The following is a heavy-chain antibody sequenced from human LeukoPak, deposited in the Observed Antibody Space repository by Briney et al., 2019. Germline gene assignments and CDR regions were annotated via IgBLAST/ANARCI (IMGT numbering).Heavy chain of an antibody. CDR2: IYYSGST. V-gene: IGHV4-39*07. Sequence: SETLSLTCTVSGGSISSSSYYWGWIRQPPGKGLEWIGSIYYSGSTYYNPSLKSRVTISVDTSKNQFSLKLSSVTAADTAVYCCARGRGELYGTYYYYYYMDVWGKGTTVTVSS. CDR1: GGSISSSSYY. D-gene: IGHD3-16*01. CDR3: ARGRGELYGTYYYYYYMDV. J-gene: IGHJ6*03.